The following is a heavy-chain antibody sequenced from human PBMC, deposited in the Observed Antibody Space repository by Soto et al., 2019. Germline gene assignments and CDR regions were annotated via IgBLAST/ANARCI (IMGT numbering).Heavy chain of an antibody. CDR3: ARATNRVVVPAAIGY. CDR2: ISAYSGNT. Sequence: ASVKVSCKASGYTFTSYGISCVRQAPGQGLEWMGWISAYSGNTGYAQKFQGRVTMTRNTSISTAYMELSSLRSEDTAVYYCARATNRVVVPAAIGYWGQGTLVTVSS. J-gene: IGHJ4*02. D-gene: IGHD2-2*01. CDR1: GYTFTSYG. V-gene: IGHV1-8*01.